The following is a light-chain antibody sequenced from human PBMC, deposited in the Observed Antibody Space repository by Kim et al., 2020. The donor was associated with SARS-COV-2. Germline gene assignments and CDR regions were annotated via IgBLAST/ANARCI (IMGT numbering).Light chain of an antibody. V-gene: IGLV6-57*03. Sequence: GKTVTSSCTRSSGSIDDKYVQWYQQRPGGVPTTVIYEDDQRPSGVSDRFSGSIDNSSNSASLTISGLRTEDEADYYCQSYNRDNVIFGGGTQLTV. CDR2: EDD. CDR1: SGSIDDKY. CDR3: QSYNRDNVI. J-gene: IGLJ2*01.